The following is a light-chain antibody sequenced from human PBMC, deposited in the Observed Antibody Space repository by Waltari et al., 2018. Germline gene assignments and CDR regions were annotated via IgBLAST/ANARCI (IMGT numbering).Light chain of an antibody. CDR1: KSVLSSTNSNNY. Sequence: VLTQSPDSLALSLDERATIRCRSRKSVLSSTNSNNYLAWYQQRPGQPPKLLFYWASTRVSGVPDRFDGSGSGTDFTLTISSLQAEDLAVYYCQQYYTTPCTFGQGTRLEIK. J-gene: IGKJ2*02. CDR2: WAS. CDR3: QQYYTTPCT. V-gene: IGKV4-1*01.